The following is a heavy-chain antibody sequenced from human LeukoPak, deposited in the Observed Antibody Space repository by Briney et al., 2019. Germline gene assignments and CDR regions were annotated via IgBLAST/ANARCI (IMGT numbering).Heavy chain of an antibody. CDR3: ARLKSVAAPSDY. D-gene: IGHD6-19*01. Sequence: GGSLRLSCAVSAFTFSSYSMNWVRQAPGKGLEWVSYISSSGSTIYYADSVKGRFTISRDNAKNSLFLQVNSLRAEDTAVYYCARLKSVAAPSDYWGQGTPLTVSS. V-gene: IGHV3-48*01. J-gene: IGHJ4*02. CDR2: ISSSGSTI. CDR1: AFTFSSYS.